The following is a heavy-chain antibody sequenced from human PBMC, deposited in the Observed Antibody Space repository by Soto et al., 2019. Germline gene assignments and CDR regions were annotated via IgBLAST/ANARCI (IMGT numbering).Heavy chain of an antibody. V-gene: IGHV4-34*01. CDR3: ARAYSYGSVDYYYYYYMDV. CDR2: INHSGST. Sequence: SQTLSLTCAVYGGSFSGYYWSWIRQPPGKGLEWIGEINHSGSTNYNPSLKSRVTISVDTSKNQFSLKLSSVTAADTAVYYCARAYSYGSVDYYYYYYMDVWGKGTTVTVSS. CDR1: GGSFSGYY. D-gene: IGHD5-18*01. J-gene: IGHJ6*03.